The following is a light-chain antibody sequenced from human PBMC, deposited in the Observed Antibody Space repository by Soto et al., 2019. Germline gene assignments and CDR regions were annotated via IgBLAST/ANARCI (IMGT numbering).Light chain of an antibody. CDR2: DAS. V-gene: IGKV1D-13*01. CDR1: QGISSA. J-gene: IGKJ5*01. Sequence: AIQLTQSPSSLSASVGDRVTITCRASQGISSALAWYQQKPGKAPKLLIYDASSLESGVPSRFSGSGSGTDFTLTISSLQPEDFATYYCQQFNNYPPITFGQGTRLRLN. CDR3: QQFNNYPPIT.